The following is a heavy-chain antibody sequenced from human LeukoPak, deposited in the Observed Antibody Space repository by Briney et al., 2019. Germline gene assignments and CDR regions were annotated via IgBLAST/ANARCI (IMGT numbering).Heavy chain of an antibody. J-gene: IGHJ6*03. V-gene: IGHV1-69*13. Sequence: GASVKVSCKASGGTFSSYAISWVRQAPGQGLEWMGGIIPIFGTANYAQKFQGRVTITADESTSTAYMELSSLRSEDTAVYYCARMSYSITDWLRHTSYYYYMDVWGKGTTVTVSS. D-gene: IGHD4-11*01. CDR3: ARMSYSITDWLRHTSYYYYMDV. CDR1: GGTFSSYA. CDR2: IIPIFGTA.